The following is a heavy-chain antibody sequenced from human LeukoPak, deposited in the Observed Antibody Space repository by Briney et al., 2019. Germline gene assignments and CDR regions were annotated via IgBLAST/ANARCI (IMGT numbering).Heavy chain of an antibody. V-gene: IGHV3-23*01. Sequence: GGSLRLSCAASGFTFSSYAMSWVRQAPGQGLEWVSAISGSGGSTYYADSVKGRFTISRDNSKNTLYLQMNSLRAEDTAVYYCAKLWVMITFGGVIDIEAPGSSGDYWGQGTLVTVSS. D-gene: IGHD3-16*02. J-gene: IGHJ4*02. CDR1: GFTFSSYA. CDR2: ISGSGGST. CDR3: AKLWVMITFGGVIDIEAPGSSGDY.